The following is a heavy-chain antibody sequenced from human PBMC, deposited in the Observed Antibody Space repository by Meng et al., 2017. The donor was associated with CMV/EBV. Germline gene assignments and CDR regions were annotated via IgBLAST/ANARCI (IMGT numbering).Heavy chain of an antibody. D-gene: IGHD2-2*01. CDR3: AKIPAARFDY. CDR1: GFTFSSYG. J-gene: IGHJ4*02. Sequence: QVQGADGGGGGGHHGGSLMRSCAATGFTFSSYGMHWVRQAPGKGMEWVAFIRYDGSNKYYADSVKGRFTSSRDNSKNTLYLQMNSLRAEDTAVYYCAKIPAARFDYWGQGTLVTVSS. CDR2: IRYDGSNK. V-gene: IGHV3-30*02.